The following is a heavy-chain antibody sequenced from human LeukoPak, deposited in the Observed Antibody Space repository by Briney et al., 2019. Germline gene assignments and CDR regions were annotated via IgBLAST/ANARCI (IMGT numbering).Heavy chain of an antibody. CDR2: ISSSSSTI. CDR1: GFTFSSYS. J-gene: IGHJ6*02. Sequence: GGSLRLSCAASGFTFSSYSMNWVRQAPGKGLEWVSYISSSSSTIYYADSVKGRFTISRDNAKNSLYLQMNSLRAEDTAVYYCARDGDFDWLFYYYGMDVSGQGTTVTVSS. D-gene: IGHD3-9*01. V-gene: IGHV3-48*01. CDR3: ARDGDFDWLFYYYGMDV.